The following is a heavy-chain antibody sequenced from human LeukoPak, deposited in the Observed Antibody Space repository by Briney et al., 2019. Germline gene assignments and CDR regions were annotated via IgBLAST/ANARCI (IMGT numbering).Heavy chain of an antibody. Sequence: SSETLSLTCAVYGGSFSGYYWSWIRQPPGKGLEWIGEINHSGSTYYNPSLKSRVTISVDTSKNQFSLKLSSVTAADTAVYYCARQLYSSGSSNWFDPWGQGTLVTVSS. CDR2: INHSGST. J-gene: IGHJ5*02. CDR3: ARQLYSSGSSNWFDP. D-gene: IGHD6-19*01. V-gene: IGHV4-34*01. CDR1: GGSFSGYY.